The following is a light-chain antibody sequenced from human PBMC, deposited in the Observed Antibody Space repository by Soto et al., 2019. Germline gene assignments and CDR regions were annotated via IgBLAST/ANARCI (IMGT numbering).Light chain of an antibody. CDR1: QYIGNY. Sequence: IRLTQSPTSLSASVGDRVTITCRASQYIGNYLNWYQQKPGEAPRLLISGASNLEPGVPSRFSGGGSGADFTFIISSLQPEDVATYSCQQYDNIILSFGGGTKVEIK. J-gene: IGKJ4*01. CDR3: QQYDNIILS. V-gene: IGKV1-33*01. CDR2: GAS.